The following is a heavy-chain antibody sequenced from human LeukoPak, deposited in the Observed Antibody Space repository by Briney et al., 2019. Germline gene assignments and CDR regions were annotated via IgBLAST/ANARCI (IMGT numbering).Heavy chain of an antibody. CDR3: ARAGSSITIFGVVIPTPDY. CDR1: GFTFSSYS. CDR2: ISSSSSYI. D-gene: IGHD3-3*01. Sequence: GGSLRLSCAASGFTFSSYSMNWVRKAPGKGLEWVSSISSSSSYIYYADSVKGRFTISRDNAKNSLYLQVNSLRAEDTAVYYCARAGSSITIFGVVIPTPDYWGQGTLVTVSS. V-gene: IGHV3-21*04. J-gene: IGHJ4*02.